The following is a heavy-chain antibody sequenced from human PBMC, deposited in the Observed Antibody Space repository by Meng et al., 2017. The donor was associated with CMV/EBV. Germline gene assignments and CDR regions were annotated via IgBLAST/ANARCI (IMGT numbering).Heavy chain of an antibody. CDR2: ISSSSSYI. CDR1: GFTFSSYS. Sequence: GGSLRLSCAASGFTFSSYSMNWVRQAPGEGLEWVSSISSSSSYIYYADSVKGRFTISRDNAKNSLYLQMNSLRAEDTAVYYCARAYQLRRPGGGDYWGQGTLVTVSS. V-gene: IGHV3-21*01. D-gene: IGHD3-16*01. J-gene: IGHJ4*02. CDR3: ARAYQLRRPGGGDY.